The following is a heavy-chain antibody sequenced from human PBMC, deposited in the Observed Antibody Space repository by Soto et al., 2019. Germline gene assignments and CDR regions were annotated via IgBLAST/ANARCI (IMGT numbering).Heavy chain of an antibody. Sequence: ASVKVSCKASGGTFSSYAISWVRQAPGQGLEWMGGIIPIFGTANYAQKFQGRVTITADESTSTAYMELSSLRSEDTAVYYCARADYYDSSGYGVLFDPWGQGTLVTVSS. J-gene: IGHJ5*02. CDR1: GGTFSSYA. CDR2: IIPIFGTA. V-gene: IGHV1-69*13. CDR3: ARADYYDSSGYGVLFDP. D-gene: IGHD3-22*01.